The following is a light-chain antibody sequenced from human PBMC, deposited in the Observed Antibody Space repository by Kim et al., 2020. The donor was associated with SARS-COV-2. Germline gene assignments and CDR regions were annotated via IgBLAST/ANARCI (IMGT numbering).Light chain of an antibody. V-gene: IGLV3-1*01. CDR3: QAWDSITGI. Sequence: SYELTQPPSVSVSPGQTASITCSGDKLGDKYACWYQQKPGQSPVLVIYQDSKRPSGIPERFSGSNSGNTATLTISWTQAMDEADYYCQAWDSITGIFGTGTKVTVL. CDR1: KLGDKY. CDR2: QDS. J-gene: IGLJ1*01.